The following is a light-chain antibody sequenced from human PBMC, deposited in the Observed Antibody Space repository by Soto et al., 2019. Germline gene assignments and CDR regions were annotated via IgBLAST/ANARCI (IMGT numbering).Light chain of an antibody. CDR3: QQYYSTPHT. V-gene: IGKV4-1*01. CDR1: QTVLYSSNNKNY. Sequence: DIVMTQSPDSLAVSLGKRATINCKSSQTVLYSSNNKNYLAWYLQKPGQPPKLLIYWASTRESGVPDRFSGSGSGTDFTLTISSLQAEDVAVYYCQQYYSTPHTFGQGTKLEIK. J-gene: IGKJ2*01. CDR2: WAS.